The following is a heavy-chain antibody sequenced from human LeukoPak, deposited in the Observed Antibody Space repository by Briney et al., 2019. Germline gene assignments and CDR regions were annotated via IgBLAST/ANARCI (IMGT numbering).Heavy chain of an antibody. CDR3: ARDPPYDSSGYYYTGFDY. CDR1: GYTFTSYD. Sequence: ASVKVSCKASGYTFTSYDINWVRQAPGQGLEWMGWMNPNSGNTGYAQKFQGRVTMTRNTSMSTAYMELSSLRPEDTAVYYCARDPPYDSSGYYYTGFDYWGQGTLVTVSS. CDR2: MNPNSGNT. V-gene: IGHV1-8*01. J-gene: IGHJ4*02. D-gene: IGHD3-22*01.